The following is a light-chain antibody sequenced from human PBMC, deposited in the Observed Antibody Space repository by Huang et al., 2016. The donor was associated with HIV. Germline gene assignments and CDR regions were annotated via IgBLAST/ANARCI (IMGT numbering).Light chain of an antibody. CDR2: GAS. J-gene: IGKJ1*01. CDR3: QQYNNWPPWT. Sequence: EIAMPQSPATLSVSPGERATLSCRASQSVGSYFAWYHQNPGPAPRLLIYGASTRATEIPARFSGSGSVTEFTLTISSLQSEEFAVYYCQQYNNWPPWTFGQGTKVEIK. CDR1: QSVGSY. V-gene: IGKV3-15*01.